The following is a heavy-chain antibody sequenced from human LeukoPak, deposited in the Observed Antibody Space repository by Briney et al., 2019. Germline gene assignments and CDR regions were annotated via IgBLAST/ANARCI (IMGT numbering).Heavy chain of an antibody. CDR3: AEGPGGLGSYYSFDY. CDR2: IYTSGST. D-gene: IGHD3-10*01. Sequence: SETLSLTCTVSGGSISSYYWSWIRQPAGEGLECVGRIYTSGSTNYNPSLKSRVTMSVDTSKNQFSLKLSPVPAADTPVYYCAEGPGGLGSYYSFDYWGQGTLVTVSS. CDR1: GGSISSYY. J-gene: IGHJ4*02. V-gene: IGHV4-4*07.